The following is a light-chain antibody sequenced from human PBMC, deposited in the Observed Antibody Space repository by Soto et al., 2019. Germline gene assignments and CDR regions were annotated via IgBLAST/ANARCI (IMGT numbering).Light chain of an antibody. Sequence: QPVLTQSPSASASLGASVKLTCTLSSGHSSYAIAWHQQLPEKGPRFLMKLNSDGSHTKGDGIPDRFSGSSSGAERYLTISSLQSDDEADYYCQTWGTGIRVVFGGGTQLTVL. V-gene: IGLV4-69*01. CDR2: LNSDGSH. J-gene: IGLJ2*01. CDR1: SGHSSYA. CDR3: QTWGTGIRVV.